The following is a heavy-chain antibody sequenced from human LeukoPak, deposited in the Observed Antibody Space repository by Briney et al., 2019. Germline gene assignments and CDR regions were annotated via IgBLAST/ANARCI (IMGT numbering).Heavy chain of an antibody. V-gene: IGHV3-30*14. D-gene: IGHD1-1*01. J-gene: IGHJ4*02. CDR3: ARGPAGYN. Sequence: GGSLRLSCAASGFTFSSYAMHWVRQAPGKGLEWVAVISYDGSNKYYADSVKGRFTISRDNSKNTLYLQMNSLRAEDTAVYHCARGPAGYNWGQGTLVTVSS. CDR1: GFTFSSYA. CDR2: ISYDGSNK.